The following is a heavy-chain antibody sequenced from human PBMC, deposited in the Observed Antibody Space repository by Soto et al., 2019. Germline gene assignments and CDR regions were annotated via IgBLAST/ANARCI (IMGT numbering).Heavy chain of an antibody. V-gene: IGHV1-18*01. J-gene: IGHJ6*02. Sequence: ASVKVSCKASGYTFTSYGISWVRQATGQGLEWMGWISAYNGNTNYAQKLQGRVTMTTDTSTSTAYMELRSLRSDDTAVYYCAFSPRRGWYYYYGMDVWGQGTTVTVS. CDR1: GYTFTSYG. D-gene: IGHD3-10*01. CDR3: AFSPRRGWYYYYGMDV. CDR2: ISAYNGNT.